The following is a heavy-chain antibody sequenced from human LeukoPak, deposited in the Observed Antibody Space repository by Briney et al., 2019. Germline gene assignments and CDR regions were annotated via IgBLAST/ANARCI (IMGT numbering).Heavy chain of an antibody. J-gene: IGHJ4*02. D-gene: IGHD2-2*01. CDR3: ARVLGYCSSTSCHTADY. CDR2: IYTSGCT. CDR1: GGSISSGRYY. Sequence: SQTLSLTCTVSGGSISSGRYYWSWIRQPAGKGLEWIGRIYTSGCTNYNPSLKSRVTISVDTSKNQFSLKLSSVTAADTAVYYCARVLGYCSSTSCHTADYWGQGTLVTVSS. V-gene: IGHV4-61*02.